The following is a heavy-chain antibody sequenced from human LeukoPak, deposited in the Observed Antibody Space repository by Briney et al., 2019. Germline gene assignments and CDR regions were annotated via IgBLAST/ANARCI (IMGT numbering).Heavy chain of an antibody. J-gene: IGHJ6*03. CDR1: GYTFTNYD. V-gene: IGHV1-8*02. CDR3: ARLEREAEYDFSRWVYYYYMDV. Sequence: ASVKVSCKASGYTFTNYDVMWVRQATGQGLEWMGWVNPNSGNTGYAKKVQGRVTVTRNTAISTVYMELTSLTSEDTAVYYCARLEREAEYDFSRWVYYYYMDVWGKGTTVSVSS. CDR2: VNPNSGNT. D-gene: IGHD3-3*01.